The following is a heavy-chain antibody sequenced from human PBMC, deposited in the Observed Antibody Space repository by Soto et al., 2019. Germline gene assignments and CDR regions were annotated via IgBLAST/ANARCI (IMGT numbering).Heavy chain of an antibody. CDR2: ISAYNGNT. CDR3: ARGKGMEQNYYYQGMDV. J-gene: IGHJ6*02. V-gene: IGHV1-18*04. Sequence: GASVKVSCKASGYTFTSYGISWVRQAPGQGLEWMGWISAYNGNTNYAQKFQGRVTISRDTSASTAYMELRSLRSEDTAVYYCARGKGMEQNYYYQGMDVWGQGTTVTVSS. CDR1: GYTFTSYG. D-gene: IGHD3-10*01.